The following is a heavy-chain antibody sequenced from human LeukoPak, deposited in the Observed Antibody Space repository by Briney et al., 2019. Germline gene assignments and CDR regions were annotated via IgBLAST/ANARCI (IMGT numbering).Heavy chain of an antibody. CDR2: IKEDGSDK. Sequence: PGGSLRLSCAASGISFSNYWMTWIRQAPEKGLQWVANIKEDGSDKNYADSVKGRFTISRDNAKNLLYLQMNSLRAEDTAVYYCARWTDWYFDLWGRGTLVTVPS. CDR1: GISFSNYW. D-gene: IGHD3/OR15-3a*01. J-gene: IGHJ2*01. CDR3: ARWTDWYFDL. V-gene: IGHV3-7*01.